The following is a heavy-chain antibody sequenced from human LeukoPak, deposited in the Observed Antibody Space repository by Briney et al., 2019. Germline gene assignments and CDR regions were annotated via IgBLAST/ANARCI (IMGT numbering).Heavy chain of an antibody. J-gene: IGHJ6*02. CDR2: IYYSGST. Sequence: SSETLSLTCTVSGGSISSYYWSWIRQPPGKGLEWIGYIYYSGSTNYNPSLKSRVTISVDTSKNQFSLKLSSVTAADTAVYYCARDRSHDYYYYGMDVWGQGTTVTVSS. V-gene: IGHV4-59*01. CDR3: ARDRSHDYYYYGMDV. CDR1: GGSISSYY.